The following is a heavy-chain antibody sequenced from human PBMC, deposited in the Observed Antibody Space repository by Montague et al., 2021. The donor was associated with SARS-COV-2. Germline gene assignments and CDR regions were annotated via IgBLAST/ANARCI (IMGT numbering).Heavy chain of an antibody. D-gene: IGHD3-3*01. V-gene: IGHV4-39*01. J-gene: IGHJ4*02. Sequence: SETLSLTCTVSDGSISSSSYYWAWIRQPPGKGLEWIGSIYYSGSTYYNPSLKSRVTISVDTSKKQFSLNLSSVTAADTAVFYCVRGRSDYSNPLDYWGQGTLVTVSS. CDR2: IYYSGST. CDR1: DGSISSSSYY. CDR3: VRGRSDYSNPLDY.